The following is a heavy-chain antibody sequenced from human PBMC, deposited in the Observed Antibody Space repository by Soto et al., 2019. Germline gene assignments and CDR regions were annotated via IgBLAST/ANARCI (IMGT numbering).Heavy chain of an antibody. D-gene: IGHD3-10*01. Sequence: QVQLVQSGAEVKKPGSSVKVSCKASGGTFSSYAISWVRQAPGQGLEWMGGIIPIFGTANYAQKFQGRVTITADEATSTAYMELSSLRSEDTAVDDWARFATMAGRADPWGQGTLVTVSS. V-gene: IGHV1-69*01. J-gene: IGHJ5*02. CDR3: ARFATMAGRADP. CDR2: IIPIFGTA. CDR1: GGTFSSYA.